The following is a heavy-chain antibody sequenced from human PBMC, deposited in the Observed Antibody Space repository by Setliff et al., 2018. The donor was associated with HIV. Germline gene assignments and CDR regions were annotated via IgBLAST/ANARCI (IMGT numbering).Heavy chain of an antibody. D-gene: IGHD3-10*01. V-gene: IGHV1-2*02. Sequence: ASVKVSCKASGYTFTGYYMHWVRQAPGQGLEWMGWINPNSGGTNYAQKFQGRVTMTRDTPISTACMELSRLRSDDTAVYYCARDVFAYYYGSGSYIDYWGQGTLVTVSS. CDR1: GYTFTGYY. CDR3: ARDVFAYYYGSGSYIDY. J-gene: IGHJ4*02. CDR2: INPNSGGT.